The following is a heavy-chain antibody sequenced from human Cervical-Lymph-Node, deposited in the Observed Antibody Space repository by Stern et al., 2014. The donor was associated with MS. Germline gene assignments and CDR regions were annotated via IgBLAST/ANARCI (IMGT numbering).Heavy chain of an antibody. D-gene: IGHD3-16*02. CDR3: ARIYCSGDECYHSFDT. J-gene: IGHJ4*02. CDR1: GYRFSTFY. V-gene: IGHV1-2*06. CDR2: IDTGSGAT. Sequence: QVQLVQSGAEVKKPGASVKVSCKASGYRFSTFYLHWLRQAPGQGLQWIGRIDTGSGATKSSQTFQGSLTMTRDRSITTAYLELSGLRSDDTAVYYCARIYCSGDECYHSFDTWGQGTLVTVSS.